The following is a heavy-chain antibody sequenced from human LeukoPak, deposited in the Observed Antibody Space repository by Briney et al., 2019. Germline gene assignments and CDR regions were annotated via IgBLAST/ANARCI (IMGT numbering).Heavy chain of an antibody. D-gene: IGHD2-21*02. CDR2: INPNNGGP. Sequence: ASVKVSCKASGYTFTGYYMHWVRQAPGQGLELMGWINPNNGGPYYAQKLQGRVTMTWDTSISTAYMELTGLRSDDTAVYYCARAAYCGGDCYYYFDYWGQGTLVTVSS. CDR1: GYTFTGYY. J-gene: IGHJ4*02. V-gene: IGHV1-2*02. CDR3: ARAAYCGGDCYYYFDY.